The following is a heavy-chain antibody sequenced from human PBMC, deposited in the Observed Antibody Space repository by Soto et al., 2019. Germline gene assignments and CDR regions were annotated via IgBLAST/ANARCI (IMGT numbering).Heavy chain of an antibody. Sequence: QVQLQESGPGLVKPSQTLSLTCTVSGGSISSGDYYWSWIRQPPGKGLEWIGYIYYSGSTYYNPSLKSPVSIAVDTSKKQFSLKLSSVTAAATAVYYCARDGVVAATGSDWFDPWGQGTLVTVSS. CDR3: ARDGVVAATGSDWFDP. CDR1: GGSISSGDYY. V-gene: IGHV4-30-4*01. J-gene: IGHJ5*02. D-gene: IGHD2-15*01. CDR2: IYYSGST.